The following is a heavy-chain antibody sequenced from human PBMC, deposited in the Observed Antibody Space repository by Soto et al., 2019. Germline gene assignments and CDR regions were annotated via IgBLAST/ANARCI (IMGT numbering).Heavy chain of an antibody. CDR1: GFTFSDYY. V-gene: IGHV3-7*03. Sequence: GGSLRLSCAASGFTFSDYYMTWVRHSPGKGLEWVASIKQDGSETYYVDSVKGRFTISRDNPKNTLYLQMNSLTVGDAAVYYCARPPHGMDVWGQGTTVTVSS. CDR3: ARPPHGMDV. J-gene: IGHJ6*02. CDR2: IKQDGSET.